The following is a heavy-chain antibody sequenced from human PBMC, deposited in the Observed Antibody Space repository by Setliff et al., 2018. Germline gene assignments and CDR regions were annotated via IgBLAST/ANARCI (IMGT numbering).Heavy chain of an antibody. Sequence: PSETLSLTCTVSGGSISTYYWSWIRQTPVKGLEWIGYVYYSGTTNYNPLFKSRVTISVDRPKNQFSLKLSSVTAADTGVYYCARDSALHSYHYDSSGYLDYWAREPWSPSPQ. D-gene: IGHD3-22*01. J-gene: IGHJ4*02. CDR2: VYYSGTT. CDR1: GGSISTYY. V-gene: IGHV4-59*01. CDR3: ARDSALHSYHYDSSGYLDY.